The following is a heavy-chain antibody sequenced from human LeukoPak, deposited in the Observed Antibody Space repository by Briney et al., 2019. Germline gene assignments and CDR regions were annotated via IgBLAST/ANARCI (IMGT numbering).Heavy chain of an antibody. CDR2: INAGNGNT. J-gene: IGHJ4*02. CDR1: GYTFTSYA. D-gene: IGHD5-18*01. Sequence: ASVKVSCKASGYTFTSYAMHWVRQAPGQRLEWMGWINAGNGNTKYSQKFQGRVTITRDTSASTAYMELSSLRSEDTAVYYCARVHQGGYSYGDLGYWGQGTLVTVSS. V-gene: IGHV1-3*01. CDR3: ARVHQGGYSYGDLGY.